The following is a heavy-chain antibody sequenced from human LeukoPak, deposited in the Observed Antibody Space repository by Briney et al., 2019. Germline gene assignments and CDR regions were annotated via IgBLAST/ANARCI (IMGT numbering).Heavy chain of an antibody. D-gene: IGHD2-2*01. V-gene: IGHV1-69*06. Sequence: GASVKVSCKASGYTFTGYYMHWVRQAPGQGLEWMGGIIPIFGTANYAQKFQGRVTITADKSTSTAYMELSSLRSEDTAVYYCAIVPAARREYYYYYYMDVWGKGTTVTVSS. CDR2: IIPIFGTA. CDR3: AIVPAARREYYYYYYMDV. CDR1: GYTFTGYY. J-gene: IGHJ6*03.